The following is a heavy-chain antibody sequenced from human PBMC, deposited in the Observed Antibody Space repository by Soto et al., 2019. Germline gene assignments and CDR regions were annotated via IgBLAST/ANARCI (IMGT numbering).Heavy chain of an antibody. CDR1: GFTFRNYA. CDR3: AKVFSPEGGNYFDY. J-gene: IGHJ4*02. CDR2: ISNSFSDGNT. Sequence: GALRLSCAASGFTFRNYAIDWVRQAPGKGLEWVSAISNSFSDGNTHYADSVKGRFTISRDNDKNTVFLEMNNLRAEDTAVYFCAKVFSPEGGNYFDYWGQGTWVTVSS. V-gene: IGHV3-23*01.